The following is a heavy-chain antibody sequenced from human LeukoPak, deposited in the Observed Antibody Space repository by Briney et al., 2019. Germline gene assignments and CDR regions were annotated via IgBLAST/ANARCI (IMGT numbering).Heavy chain of an antibody. CDR1: GFTFSSYA. Sequence: GRSLRLSCAASGFTFSSYAMHWVRQAPGKGLEWVAVISYDGSNKYHADSVKGRFTISRDNSKNTLYLQMNSLRAEDTAVYYCARDPAPEYSSGWYYFDYWGQGTLVTVSS. CDR3: ARDPAPEYSSGWYYFDY. V-gene: IGHV3-30-3*01. D-gene: IGHD6-19*01. J-gene: IGHJ4*02. CDR2: ISYDGSNK.